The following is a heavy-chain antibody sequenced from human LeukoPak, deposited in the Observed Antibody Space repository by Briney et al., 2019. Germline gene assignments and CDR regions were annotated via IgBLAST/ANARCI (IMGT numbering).Heavy chain of an antibody. J-gene: IGHJ2*01. CDR2: ISLYGGST. V-gene: IGHV3-43*01. Sequence: GGSLRLSCPASGFTFDNYTMHWVGHAPGKGLEWVSLISLYGGSTYYAYSVKGRFTISRDNSKNSLYLQMNSLTTEDTALYYCAKEGDGSSWYLSSYWYFDLWGRGTLVTVSS. CDR1: GFTFDNYT. CDR3: AKEGDGSSWYLSSYWYFDL. D-gene: IGHD6-13*01.